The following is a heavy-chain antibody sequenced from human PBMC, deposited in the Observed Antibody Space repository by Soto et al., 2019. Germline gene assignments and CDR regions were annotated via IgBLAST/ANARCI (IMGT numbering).Heavy chain of an antibody. CDR1: GYSFTSYW. V-gene: IGHV5-51*01. CDR2: IYPGDSDT. D-gene: IGHD6-6*01. J-gene: IGHJ6*03. CDR3: ARHGAARPGYYYYYMDV. Sequence: GESLKISCKGSGYSFTSYWIGWVRQMPGKGLEWMGIIYPGDSDTRYSPSFQGQVTISADKSISTAYLQWSSLKASDTAMYYFARHGAARPGYYYYYMDVWGKGTTVTVSS.